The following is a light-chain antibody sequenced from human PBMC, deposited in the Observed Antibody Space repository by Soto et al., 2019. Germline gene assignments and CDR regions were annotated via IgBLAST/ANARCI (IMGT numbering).Light chain of an antibody. CDR3: QQYGSSAPIT. V-gene: IGKV3-20*01. J-gene: IGKJ5*01. CDR2: DAS. Sequence: EIVLTQSPGTLSLSPGERATLSCRASQSVSSNYLAWYQQKPGQAPSLLIYDASSRATAIPDRFTGSGSGTDLTLTISRLEPEDFAMYYCQQYGSSAPITFGQGTRLEIE. CDR1: QSVSSNY.